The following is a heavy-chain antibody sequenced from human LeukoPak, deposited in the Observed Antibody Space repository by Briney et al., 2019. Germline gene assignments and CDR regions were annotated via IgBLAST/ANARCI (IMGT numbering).Heavy chain of an antibody. Sequence: GGSLRLSCAASGFTFSLYSMNWVRQAPGKGLEWVSSISSTSGFIYYADSVKGRFTISRDNAKNSLYLQMNSLRAEDTALYFCARGNDFDYWGQGTVVTVSS. CDR3: ARGNDFDY. CDR1: GFTFSLYS. J-gene: IGHJ4*02. V-gene: IGHV3-21*01. D-gene: IGHD1-1*01. CDR2: ISSTSGFI.